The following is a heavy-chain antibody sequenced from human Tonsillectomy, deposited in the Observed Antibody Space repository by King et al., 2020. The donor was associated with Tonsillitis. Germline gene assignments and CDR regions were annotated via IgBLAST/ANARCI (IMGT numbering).Heavy chain of an antibody. CDR1: GGSISSSSYY. CDR3: GGHVPDYGLNP. Sequence: QLQESGPGLVKPSETLSLTCSVSGGSISSSSYYWGWIRQPPGKGLEWIGSIYYSGSTYCNPSLKSRVTISVDTSKNQFSLKLGSVTAADTAVYYCGGHVPDYGLNPWGQGTLVTVSS. J-gene: IGHJ5*02. V-gene: IGHV4-39*01. CDR2: IYYSGST. D-gene: IGHD4-17*01.